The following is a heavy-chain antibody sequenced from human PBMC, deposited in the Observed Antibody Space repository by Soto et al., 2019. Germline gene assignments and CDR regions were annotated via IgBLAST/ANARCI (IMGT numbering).Heavy chain of an antibody. J-gene: IGHJ6*03. CDR3: ARGPYGSGYFGSPDYYYYYMDV. D-gene: IGHD3-3*01. V-gene: IGHV3-66*01. Sequence: GGSLRLSRAASGFTVSSNYMSWVRQAPGKGLEWVSVIYSGGSTYYADSVKGRFTISRDNSKNTLYLQMNSLRAEDTAVYYCARGPYGSGYFGSPDYYYYYMDVWGKGTTVTVSS. CDR2: IYSGGST. CDR1: GFTVSSNY.